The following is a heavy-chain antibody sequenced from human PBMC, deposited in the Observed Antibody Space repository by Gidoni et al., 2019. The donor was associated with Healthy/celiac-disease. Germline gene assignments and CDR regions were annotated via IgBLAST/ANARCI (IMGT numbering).Heavy chain of an antibody. D-gene: IGHD2-15*01. J-gene: IGHJ4*02. Sequence: ESGGGLVQPGGSLRSSCAASGLTFSSYSMNWVRQAPGKGLEWVSYISSSSSTIYYADSVKGRFTISRDNAKNSLYLHMNSLRDEDTAVYYCARDVLGWTFDYWGQGTLVTVSS. CDR2: ISSSSSTI. V-gene: IGHV3-48*02. CDR1: GLTFSSYS. CDR3: ARDVLGWTFDY.